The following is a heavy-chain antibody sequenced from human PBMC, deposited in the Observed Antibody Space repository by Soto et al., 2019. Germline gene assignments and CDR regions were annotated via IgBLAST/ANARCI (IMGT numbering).Heavy chain of an antibody. V-gene: IGHV1-58*01. Sequence: GASVKVSCKASGFTFTSSAVQWVRQAHGQRLEWIGWIVVGSGNTNYAQKFQERVTITRDMSTSTAYMELSSLRSEDTAVYYCAADSNHGSGSFDYWGQGTLVTVSS. CDR1: GFTFTSSA. CDR3: AADSNHGSGSFDY. J-gene: IGHJ4*02. D-gene: IGHD3-10*01. CDR2: IVVGSGNT.